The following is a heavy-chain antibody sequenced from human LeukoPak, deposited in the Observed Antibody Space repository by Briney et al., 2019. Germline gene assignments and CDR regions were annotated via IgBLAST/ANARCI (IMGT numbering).Heavy chain of an antibody. D-gene: IGHD3-22*01. J-gene: IGHJ4*02. CDR1: GFSLSTSGMC. CDR2: IDWDDDK. CDR3: ARVQYYYDSSGKKYYFDY. Sequence: SGPTLVNPTQTLTLTCTFYGFSLSTSGMCVSWIRQPPGKALEWLARIDWDDDKYYSTSLKTRLTISKDTSKNHVVLTMTNMDPVDTATYYCARVQYYYDSSGKKYYFDYWGQGTLVTVSS. V-gene: IGHV2-70*11.